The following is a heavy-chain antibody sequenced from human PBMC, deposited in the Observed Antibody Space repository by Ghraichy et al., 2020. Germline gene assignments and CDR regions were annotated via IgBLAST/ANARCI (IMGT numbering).Heavy chain of an antibody. CDR3: AHSEQCSGGSCYAGHFQH. V-gene: IGHV2-5*02. D-gene: IGHD2-15*01. J-gene: IGHJ1*01. CDR2: IYWDDDK. Sequence: SGPTLVKPTQTLTLTCTFSGFSLSTSGVGVGWIRQPPGKALEWLALIYWDDDKRYSPSLKSRLTITKDTSKNQVVLTMTNMDPVDTATYYCAHSEQCSGGSCYAGHFQHWGQGTLVTVSS. CDR1: GFSLSTSGVG.